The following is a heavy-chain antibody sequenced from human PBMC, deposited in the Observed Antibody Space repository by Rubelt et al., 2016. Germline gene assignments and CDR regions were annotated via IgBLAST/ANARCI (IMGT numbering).Heavy chain of an antibody. J-gene: IGHJ4*02. CDR2: IYYSGST. V-gene: IGHV4-59*01. CDR1: GGSISSYY. Sequence: QVQLQESGPGLVKPSETLSLTCTVSGGSISSYYWSWIRQPPGKGLEWIGYIYYSGSTNYNPSLKSRVTISVDTSKNQFSLKLSSVTAADTAVYYCARGYCSSTSCYTVPFDYWGQGTLVTVSS. CDR3: ARGYCSSTSCYTVPFDY. D-gene: IGHD2-2*01.